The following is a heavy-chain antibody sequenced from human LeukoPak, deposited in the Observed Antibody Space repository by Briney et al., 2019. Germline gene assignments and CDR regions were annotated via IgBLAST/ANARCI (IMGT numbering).Heavy chain of an antibody. Sequence: GGSLRLSCAASGFTFSSYGMHWVRQAPGKGLEWVAVISYDGSNKYYADSVKGRFTISRDNSKNTLYLQMDSLRAEDTAVYYCARTYYDFWSGYMPLGYWGQGTLVTVSS. V-gene: IGHV3-30*03. D-gene: IGHD3-3*01. J-gene: IGHJ4*02. CDR2: ISYDGSNK. CDR1: GFTFSSYG. CDR3: ARTYYDFWSGYMPLGY.